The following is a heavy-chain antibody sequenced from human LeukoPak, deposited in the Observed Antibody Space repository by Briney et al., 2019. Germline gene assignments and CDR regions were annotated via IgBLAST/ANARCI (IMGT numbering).Heavy chain of an antibody. D-gene: IGHD5-18*01. CDR1: GGSISSSIYS. Sequence: SETLSLTCTVSGGSISSSIYSWGWIRQPPGKGLEWIGSIYYSGSTYYNPSLKSRVTISVDTSKNQFSLKLSSVTAADTAVYYCASGGYSYGYPTWWGQGTLVTVSS. J-gene: IGHJ4*02. CDR2: IYYSGST. V-gene: IGHV4-39*01. CDR3: ASGGYSYGYPTW.